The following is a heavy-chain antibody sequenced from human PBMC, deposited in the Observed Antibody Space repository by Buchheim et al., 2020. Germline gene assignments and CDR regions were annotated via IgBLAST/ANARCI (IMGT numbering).Heavy chain of an antibody. D-gene: IGHD3-10*01. V-gene: IGHV4-30-4*01. J-gene: IGHJ4*02. Sequence: QVQLQESGPGLVKPSQTPSLTCTVSGGSISSDDYYWSWIRQPPGKGLEWIGYIYYSGSTYYNPSLKSRLTISVDTSRNQFSLKLSSVTAADTAVYYCARDINGRADYWGQGTL. CDR2: IYYSGST. CDR3: ARDINGRADY. CDR1: GGSISSDDYY.